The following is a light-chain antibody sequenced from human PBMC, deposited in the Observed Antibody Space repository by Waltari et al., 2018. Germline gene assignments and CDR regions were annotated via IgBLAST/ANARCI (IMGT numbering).Light chain of an antibody. CDR2: GAS. Sequence: EIVFMQSPGTLSLSPGERATLSCRASQSVSSSYLAWYQQKPGQAPRLLIYGASSRATGIPDRFSGSGSGTDFTLTISRLEPEDFAVYYCQQYGSSPPHTFGQGTKLEIK. CDR1: QSVSSSY. V-gene: IGKV3-20*01. J-gene: IGKJ2*01. CDR3: QQYGSSPPHT.